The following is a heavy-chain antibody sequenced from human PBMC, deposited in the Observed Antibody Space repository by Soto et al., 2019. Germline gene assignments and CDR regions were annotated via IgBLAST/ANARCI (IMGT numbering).Heavy chain of an antibody. Sequence: QVQLVQSGAEVRKPGSSVKLSCKASGDNFNSYTISWVRQAPGQGLEWMGRIIYFAGIPNYAQIFQGRVTSTADSSTSTAYMELGSLTPEDTAVYYCAREPSIAAVGIPLYSYYYMDVWGEGTTVTVSS. V-gene: IGHV1-69*08. J-gene: IGHJ6*03. CDR3: AREPSIAAVGIPLYSYYYMDV. D-gene: IGHD6-13*01. CDR1: GDNFNSYT. CDR2: IIYFAGIP.